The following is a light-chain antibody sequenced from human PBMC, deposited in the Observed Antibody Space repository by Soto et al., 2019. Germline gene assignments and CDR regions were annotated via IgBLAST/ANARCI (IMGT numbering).Light chain of an antibody. J-gene: IGLJ1*01. V-gene: IGLV2-14*01. Sequence: QSALTQPAPVSGSPGQSITISCTGTSSDVGGYNYVSWYQQLPGKAPKLMIYDVNNRPSGVSNRFSGSKSGNTASLTISGLQAEDEAEYYCSSYTGSSTFVFGTGTKVTVL. CDR2: DVN. CDR1: SSDVGGYNY. CDR3: SSYTGSSTFV.